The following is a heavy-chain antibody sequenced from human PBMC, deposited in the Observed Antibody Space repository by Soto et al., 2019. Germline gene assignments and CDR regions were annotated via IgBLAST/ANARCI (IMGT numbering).Heavy chain of an antibody. V-gene: IGHV4-34*01. Sequence: SETLSLTCALYGGSLSGYCWSWTLQPPGKGLEWRGEINHSGITDYNPTLKSRITISIDTSKKQFSLKLNSVTAADTAVYYCAIGPRMWLAGGGYWGQGTQVTVSS. CDR1: GGSLSGYC. CDR3: AIGPRMWLAGGGY. CDR2: INHSGIT. J-gene: IGHJ4*02. D-gene: IGHD6-19*01.